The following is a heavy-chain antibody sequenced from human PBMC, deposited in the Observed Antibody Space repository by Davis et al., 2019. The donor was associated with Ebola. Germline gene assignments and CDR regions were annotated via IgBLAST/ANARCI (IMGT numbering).Heavy chain of an antibody. V-gene: IGHV1-18*04. Sequence: AASVKVSCKASGYTFTSYGISWVRQAPGQGLEWMGWISAYNGNTNYAQKLQGRVTMTTDTSTSTAYMELRSLRSEDTAVYYCAKSSGSYYYYGMDVWGKGTTVTVSS. J-gene: IGHJ6*04. CDR1: GYTFTSYG. CDR3: AKSSGSYYYYGMDV. CDR2: ISAYNGNT. D-gene: IGHD1-26*01.